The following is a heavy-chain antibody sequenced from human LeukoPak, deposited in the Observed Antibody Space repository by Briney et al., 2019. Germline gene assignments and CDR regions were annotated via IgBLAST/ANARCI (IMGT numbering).Heavy chain of an antibody. CDR1: GFTFSSYA. D-gene: IGHD6-13*01. Sequence: GGSLRLSCAASGFTFSSYAMHWVRQAPGKGLEWVSYISSSGSTIYYADSVKGRFTISRDNAKNSLYLQMNSLRPEDTAVYYCARLLYSTDIWGQGTLVTVSS. J-gene: IGHJ4*02. V-gene: IGHV3-48*03. CDR2: ISSSGSTI. CDR3: ARLLYSTDI.